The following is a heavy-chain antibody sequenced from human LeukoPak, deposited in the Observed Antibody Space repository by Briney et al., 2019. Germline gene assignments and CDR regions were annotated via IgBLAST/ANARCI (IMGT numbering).Heavy chain of an antibody. V-gene: IGHV3-72*01. J-gene: IGHJ4*02. CDR3: ASSYSSGWH. CDR1: GFTFSDHY. D-gene: IGHD6-19*01. Sequence: GGSLRLSCAASGFTFSDHYMDWVRQAPGKGLEWVGRSRNKANSYTTEYAASVKGRFTISRDDSKNSLYLQMNSLKTEDTAVYYCASSYSSGWHWGQGTLVTVSS. CDR2: SRNKANSYTT.